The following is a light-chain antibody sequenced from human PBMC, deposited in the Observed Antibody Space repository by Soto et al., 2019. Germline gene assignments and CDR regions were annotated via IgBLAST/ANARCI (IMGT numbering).Light chain of an antibody. CDR2: SNN. CDR1: SSNIGSNY. Sequence: SVLTQPPSASGTPGQRVTISCSGSSSNIGSNYVYWYQQLPGTAPKLLIYSNNQRPSGVPDRFSGSKSGTSASLAISGLRSEDEADYYCAAWDDSLSGRVFGGGTKVTVL. V-gene: IGLV1-47*02. CDR3: AAWDDSLSGRV. J-gene: IGLJ3*02.